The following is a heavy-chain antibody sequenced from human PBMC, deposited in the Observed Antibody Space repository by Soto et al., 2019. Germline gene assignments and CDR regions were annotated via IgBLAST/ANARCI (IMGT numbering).Heavy chain of an antibody. CDR3: ARDPWAADY. CDR2: IYSGGST. CDR1: GFTVSTKY. D-gene: IGHD3-16*01. Sequence: GGSLRLSCAPSGFTVSTKYMSWVRQAPGKGLEWVSVIYSGGSTFYADSVRGRFTISRDNSKNTVNLQMNSLRAEDTAVYYCARDPWAADYWGQGTLVTVSS. V-gene: IGHV3-66*01. J-gene: IGHJ4*02.